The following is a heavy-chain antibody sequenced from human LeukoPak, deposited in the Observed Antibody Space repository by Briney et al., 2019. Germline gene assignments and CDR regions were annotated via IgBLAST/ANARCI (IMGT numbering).Heavy chain of an antibody. J-gene: IGHJ4*02. D-gene: IGHD4-17*01. CDR3: ASLTTVTQGYFDS. CDR1: GGSISSYY. V-gene: IGHV4-59*08. CDR2: IYYSGST. Sequence: KPSETLSLTCTVSGGSISSYYRSWIRQPPGKGLEWIGYIYYSGSTNYNPSLKSRLTISVDASKNQFSLKLSSVTATDTAVYYCASLTTVTQGYFDSWGQGTLVTVSS.